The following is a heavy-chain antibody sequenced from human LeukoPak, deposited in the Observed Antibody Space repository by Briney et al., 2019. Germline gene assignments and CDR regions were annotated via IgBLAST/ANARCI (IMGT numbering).Heavy chain of an antibody. D-gene: IGHD5-24*01. Sequence: PGGSLRLSCAASGFTFSSYAMSWVRQAPGKGLEWVSVIHSGGKTYYADSVKGRFIISRDNSNNMVFLQMDSLRAEDTAFYYCTRDKRFLHWYFDLWGRGTLVTVSS. J-gene: IGHJ2*01. CDR2: IHSGGKT. CDR3: TRDKRFLHWYFDL. V-gene: IGHV3-66*01. CDR1: GFTFSSYA.